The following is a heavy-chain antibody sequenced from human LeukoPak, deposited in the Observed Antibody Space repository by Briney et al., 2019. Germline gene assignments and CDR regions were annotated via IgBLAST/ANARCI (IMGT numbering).Heavy chain of an antibody. D-gene: IGHD5-18*01. CDR3: AKCAQSYGNDAFDL. CDR1: GFTFSRYA. Sequence: GWSLTLSCAASGFTFSRYALSWLRQAPGKGLDGVSAISGSCCRTYYADSVKGRFTTSRDNSKSTLYLQMNRLRVEDTAVYYCAKCAQSYGNDAFDLWGPRTMVTLSS. J-gene: IGHJ3*01. CDR2: ISGSCCRT. V-gene: IGHV3-23*01.